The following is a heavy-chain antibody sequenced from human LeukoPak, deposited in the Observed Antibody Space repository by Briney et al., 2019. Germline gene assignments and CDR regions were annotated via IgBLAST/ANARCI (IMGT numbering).Heavy chain of an antibody. D-gene: IGHD5-18*01. V-gene: IGHV3-9*03. CDR3: AKDVGYSYGARGFDY. J-gene: IGHJ4*02. CDR2: ISWNSGSI. CDR1: GFTFDDYA. Sequence: GGSLRLSCAASGFTFDDYAMHWVRQAPGKGLEWVSGISWNSGSIGYADSVKGRFTISRDNAKNSLYLQMNSLRAEDMALYYCAKDVGYSYGARGFDYWGQGTLVTVSS.